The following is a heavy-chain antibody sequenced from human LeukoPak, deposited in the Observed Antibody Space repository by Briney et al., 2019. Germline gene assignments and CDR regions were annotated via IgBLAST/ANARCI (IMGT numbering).Heavy chain of an antibody. D-gene: IGHD3-16*01. CDR1: GGSMNSYY. V-gene: IGHV4-59*01. Sequence: SETLSLTCSVSGGSMNSYYWSWIRQSPGKGLEWIGYIYYSGGTNYNPSLKSRVTISVDTSKNQFSLKLNSVTAADTAMYYCAKVWQLQYYFYYWGQGTQVTGSS. CDR3: AKVWQLQYYFYY. CDR2: IYYSGGT. J-gene: IGHJ4*02.